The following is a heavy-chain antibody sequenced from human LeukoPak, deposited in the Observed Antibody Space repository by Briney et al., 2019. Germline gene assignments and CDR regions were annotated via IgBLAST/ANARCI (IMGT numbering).Heavy chain of an antibody. CDR3: ARAVTAAGSYYFDY. J-gene: IGHJ4*02. CDR2: IYHSGST. Sequence: PSGTLSLTCAVSGGSITSANWWNWVRQPPGKGLEWIGEIYHSGSTNYSPSLKSRVSISVDKSKNQFSLKVSSVTAADTAVYYCARAVTAAGSYYFDYWGQGTLVSVSS. V-gene: IGHV4-4*02. D-gene: IGHD6-13*01. CDR1: GGSITSANW.